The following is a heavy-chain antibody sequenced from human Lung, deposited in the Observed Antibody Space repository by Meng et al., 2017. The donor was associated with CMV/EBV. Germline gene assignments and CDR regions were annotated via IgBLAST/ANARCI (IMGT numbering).Heavy chain of an antibody. CDR3: AKDRAQDLAAGYSNYEFDY. Sequence: GGSLRLXFAASGFTFDDYTMHWVRQALGKGLEWVSLISWDGGSTYYADSVKGRFTISRDNSKNSLYLQMNSLRTEDTDLNYFAKDRAQDLAAGYSNYEFDYWXHGTXVTVSS. J-gene: IGHJ4*01. CDR2: ISWDGGST. CDR1: GFTFDDYT. D-gene: IGHD4-11*01. V-gene: IGHV3-43*01.